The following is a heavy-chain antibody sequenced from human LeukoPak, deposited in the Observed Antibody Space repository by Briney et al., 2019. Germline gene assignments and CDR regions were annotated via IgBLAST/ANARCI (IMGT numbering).Heavy chain of an antibody. V-gene: IGHV1-2*02. CDR2: INPNSGGT. D-gene: IGHD5-24*01. Sequence: ASVKVSCKASGYTFTDYYMHWVRQAPGQGLEWMGWINPNSGGTNYAQKFQGRVSMTRDMSNSTAYMELSRLRSDDTAVYYCARNTINWFDPWGQGVLVTVSS. CDR3: ARNTINWFDP. J-gene: IGHJ5*02. CDR1: GYTFTDYY.